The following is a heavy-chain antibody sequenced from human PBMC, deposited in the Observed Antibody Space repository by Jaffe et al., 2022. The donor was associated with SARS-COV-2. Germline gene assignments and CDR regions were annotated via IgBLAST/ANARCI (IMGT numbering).Heavy chain of an antibody. V-gene: IGHV2-5*02. CDR3: ARLYDSGSYPNLDF. Sequence: QITLKESGPTLVKPTQTLTLTCTFSGFSLSTSGVGVGWIRQPPGKALDWLALIYWDDDKRYSPSLKSRLTITKDTSKNQVVLTMTNMDPVDTATYYCARLYDSGSYPNLDFWGQGTLVTVSS. J-gene: IGHJ4*02. CDR2: IYWDDDK. D-gene: IGHD3-10*01. CDR1: GFSLSTSGVG.